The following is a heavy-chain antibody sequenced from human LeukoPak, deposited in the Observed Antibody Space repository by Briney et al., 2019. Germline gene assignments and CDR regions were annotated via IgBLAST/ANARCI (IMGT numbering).Heavy chain of an antibody. Sequence: KASETLSLTCIVSGGSISSISSNNYHWGWIRQPPGKGLEWIGSIHYSGSTYYNPSLKSRVTISVDTSKNQFSLKLSSVTAADTALYYCAREMGVVTAHGIDVWGQGTTVTVSS. V-gene: IGHV4-39*02. J-gene: IGHJ6*02. D-gene: IGHD4-23*01. CDR2: IHYSGST. CDR3: AREMGVVTAHGIDV. CDR1: GGSISSISSNNYH.